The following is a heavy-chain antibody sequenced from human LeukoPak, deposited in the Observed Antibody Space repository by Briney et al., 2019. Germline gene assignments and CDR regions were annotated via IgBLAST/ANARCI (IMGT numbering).Heavy chain of an antibody. Sequence: SETLSLTCTVSGGSISSRSYYWGWIRPPPRQGLEWIGSIYYSGSTYYNPSLKSRVTISVDTSKNQFSLKLSSVTTADTAVYYCARQGKGLRFLEWLPYDAFDIWGQGTMVTVSS. J-gene: IGHJ3*02. CDR2: IYYSGST. V-gene: IGHV4-39*01. CDR1: GGSISSRSYY. CDR3: ARQGKGLRFLEWLPYDAFDI. D-gene: IGHD3-3*01.